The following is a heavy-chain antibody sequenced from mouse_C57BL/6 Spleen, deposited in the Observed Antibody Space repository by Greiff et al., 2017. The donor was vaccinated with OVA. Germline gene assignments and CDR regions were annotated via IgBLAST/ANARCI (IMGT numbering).Heavy chain of an antibody. CDR1: GYTFTSYG. Sequence: VQLQESGAELARPGASVKLSCKASGYTFTSYGISWVKQRTGQGLEWIGEIYPRSGNTYYNEKFKGKATLTADKSSSTAYMELRSLTSEDSAVYFCARAVNGSMDYWGQGTSVTVSS. CDR2: IYPRSGNT. D-gene: IGHD1-1*01. CDR3: ARAVNGSMDY. J-gene: IGHJ4*01. V-gene: IGHV1-81*01.